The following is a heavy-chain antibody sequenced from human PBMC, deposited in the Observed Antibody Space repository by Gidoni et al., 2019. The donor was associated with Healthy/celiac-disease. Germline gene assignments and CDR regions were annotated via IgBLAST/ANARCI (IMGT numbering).Heavy chain of an antibody. D-gene: IGHD6-13*01. Sequence: VQLVQSGAEVKKPGASVKVSCKASGYTFTSYGISWVRQAPGQGLEWMGWISAYNGNTNYAQKLQGRVTMTTDTSTSTAYTAVYYCARVISSSCYFSPWGQGTLVTVSS. J-gene: IGHJ5*02. CDR1: GYTFTSYG. V-gene: IGHV1-18*01. CDR2: ISAYNGNT. CDR3: SP.